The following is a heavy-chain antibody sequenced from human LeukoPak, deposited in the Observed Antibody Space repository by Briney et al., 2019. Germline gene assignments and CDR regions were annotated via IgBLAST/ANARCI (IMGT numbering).Heavy chain of an antibody. CDR3: ARSAGYYDSSGYHDAFGI. D-gene: IGHD3-22*01. J-gene: IGHJ3*02. Sequence: ASVKVSCKASGYTFTSYYMHWVRQAPGQGLEWMGIINPSGGSTSYAQKFQGRVTMTRDMSTSTVYMELSSLRSEDTAVYYCARSAGYYDSSGYHDAFGIWGQGTMVTVS. CDR2: INPSGGST. CDR1: GYTFTSYY. V-gene: IGHV1-46*01.